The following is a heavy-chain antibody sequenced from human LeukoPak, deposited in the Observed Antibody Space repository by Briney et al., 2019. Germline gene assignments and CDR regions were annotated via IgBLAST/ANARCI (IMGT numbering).Heavy chain of an antibody. V-gene: IGHV5-51*01. D-gene: IGHD3-3*01. Sequence: GESLKISCKGSGYSFTSYWIGWVRQMPGKGLEWMGIIYPGDSDTRYSPSFQGQVTISADKSISTAYLQWSSLKASDTAMYYCARQVNRDFGGGYYPHYYYMDVWGKGPTVTVSS. J-gene: IGHJ6*03. CDR1: GYSFTSYW. CDR3: ARQVNRDFGGGYYPHYYYMDV. CDR2: IYPGDSDT.